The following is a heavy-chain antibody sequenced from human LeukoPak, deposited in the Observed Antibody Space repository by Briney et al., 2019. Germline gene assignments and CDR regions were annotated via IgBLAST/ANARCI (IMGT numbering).Heavy chain of an antibody. CDR3: ARSYYGSGNDY. CDR1: GYTFTGYY. J-gene: IGHJ4*02. V-gene: IGHV1-2*02. D-gene: IGHD3-10*01. CDR2: INPNSGGT. Sequence: ASVKVSCKASGYTFTGYYMHWVRQAPGQGLEWMGWINPNSGGTNYAQKFQGRVTMTRDTSISTAHMDLSRLRSDDTAVYYCARSYYGSGNDYWGQGTLVTVSS.